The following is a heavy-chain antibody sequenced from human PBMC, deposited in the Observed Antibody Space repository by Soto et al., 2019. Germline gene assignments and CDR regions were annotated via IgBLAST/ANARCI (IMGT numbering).Heavy chain of an antibody. CDR1: GGSISSGDYY. CDR3: AREDRFWSGYEFYGMDV. CDR2: IYYSGST. V-gene: IGHV4-30-4*01. J-gene: IGHJ6*02. Sequence: QVQLQESGPGLVKPSQTLSLTCTVSGGSISSGDYYWSWIRQPPGKGLEWIGYIYYSGSTYYNPSLKSRVTISVDTSKNQFSLKLSSVTAADTAVYYCAREDRFWSGYEFYGMDVWGQGTTVTVSS. D-gene: IGHD3-3*01.